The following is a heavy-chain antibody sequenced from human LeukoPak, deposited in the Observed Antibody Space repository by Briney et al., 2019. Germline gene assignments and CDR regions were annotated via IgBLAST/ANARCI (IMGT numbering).Heavy chain of an antibody. V-gene: IGHV3-48*03. CDR1: GFTFSSYE. J-gene: IGHJ4*02. CDR2: ISSSGSTI. D-gene: IGHD6-19*01. Sequence: GGSLRLSCAASGFTFSSYEMNWVRQAPGKGLEWVSYISSSGSTIYYADSVKGRFTISRDNSKNTLYLQMNSLRAEDTAVYYCAKGSKAVAGIFDYWGQGTLVTVSS. CDR3: AKGSKAVAGIFDY.